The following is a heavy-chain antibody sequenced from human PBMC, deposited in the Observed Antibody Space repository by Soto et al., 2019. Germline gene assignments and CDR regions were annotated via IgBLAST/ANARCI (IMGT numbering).Heavy chain of an antibody. CDR2: ISYDGSNK. J-gene: IGHJ4*02. V-gene: IGHV3-30*18. Sequence: GGSLRLSCAASGFTFSSYGMHWVRQAPGKGLEWVAVISYDGSNKYYADSVKGRFTISRDNSKNTLYLQMNSLRAEDTAVYYCAKVEASGPYAPGDYWGQGTLVTVSS. CDR3: AKVEASGPYAPGDY. D-gene: IGHD3-16*01. CDR1: GFTFSSYG.